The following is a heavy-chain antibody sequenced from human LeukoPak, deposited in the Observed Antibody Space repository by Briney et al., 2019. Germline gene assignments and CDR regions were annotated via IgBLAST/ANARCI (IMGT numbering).Heavy chain of an antibody. Sequence: SVKVSCKASGGTFSRNAINWVRQAPGQGLEWLGRIIPLLGITNYAPSFQGRVTITADKSTNTAYMELSSLRSEDTAVYFCARDYTRDSGEYYYFDLWGRGTLVTVSS. D-gene: IGHD4-17*01. J-gene: IGHJ2*01. CDR2: IIPLLGIT. CDR3: ARDYTRDSGEYYYFDL. CDR1: GGTFSRNA. V-gene: IGHV1-69*04.